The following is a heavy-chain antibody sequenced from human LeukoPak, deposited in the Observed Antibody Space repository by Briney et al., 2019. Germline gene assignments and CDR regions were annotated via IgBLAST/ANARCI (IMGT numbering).Heavy chain of an antibody. CDR3: ANRGRMAVGSYYFDY. V-gene: IGHV3-53*01. CDR1: GLTVGFKC. D-gene: IGHD1-26*01. Sequence: GGSLRLSCAASGLTVGFKCMSWVRQAPGKGLEWVSIIYSGGSSHYADSVKGRFTISRDNAKNTLYLQMNSLRAEDTAIYYCANRGRMAVGSYYFDYWGQGTLVTVSS. CDR2: IYSGGSS. J-gene: IGHJ4*02.